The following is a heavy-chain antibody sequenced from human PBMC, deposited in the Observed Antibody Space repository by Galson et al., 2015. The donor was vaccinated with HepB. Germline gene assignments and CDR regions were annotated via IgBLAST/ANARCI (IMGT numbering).Heavy chain of an antibody. CDR1: GFTFSSYS. D-gene: IGHD1-26*01. Sequence: SLRLSCAASGFTFSSYSMNWVRQAPGKGLEWVSSISSSSSYICYADSVKGRFTISRDNAENSLYLQMNSLRAEDTAVYYCARDLGSHLWYFDYWGQGTLVTVSS. J-gene: IGHJ4*02. CDR2: ISSSSSYI. CDR3: ARDLGSHLWYFDY. V-gene: IGHV3-21*01.